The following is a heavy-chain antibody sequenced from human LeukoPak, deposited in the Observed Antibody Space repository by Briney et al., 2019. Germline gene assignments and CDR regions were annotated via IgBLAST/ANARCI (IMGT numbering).Heavy chain of an antibody. CDR2: ISSSGSSI. D-gene: IGHD3-16*01. CDR1: GFTFSDYQ. CDR3: ARRVSVGEPYDY. Sequence: RSLRLSCAASGFTFSDYQMSWIRQAPGKGLEWVSYISSSGSSIYYADSVKGRFTISRDNAKNSLYLQMNSLRAEDTAVYYCARRVSVGEPYDYWGQGTLVTVSS. J-gene: IGHJ4*02. V-gene: IGHV3-11*01.